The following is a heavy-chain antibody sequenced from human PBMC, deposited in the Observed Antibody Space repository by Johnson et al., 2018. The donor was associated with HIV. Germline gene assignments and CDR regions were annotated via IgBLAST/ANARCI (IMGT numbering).Heavy chain of an antibody. V-gene: IGHV3-74*01. Sequence: MQLVESGGGLVQPGGSLRLSCAASGFTFSSYWMHWVRQAPGKGLVWVSRINSDGSSTSYADSVKGRFTISRDNAKNTLYLQMNSLRVEDTAVYYCARRAYYYDSSGYYSHAFDIWGQGTMVTVSS. CDR2: INSDGSST. CDR3: ARRAYYYDSSGYYSHAFDI. D-gene: IGHD3-22*01. CDR1: GFTFSSYW. J-gene: IGHJ3*02.